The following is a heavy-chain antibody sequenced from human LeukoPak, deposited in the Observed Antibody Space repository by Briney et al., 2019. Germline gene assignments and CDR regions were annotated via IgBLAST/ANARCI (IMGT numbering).Heavy chain of an antibody. CDR2: IKADGSGT. Sequence: QPGGSLRLSCAASGFTIGPYAMYWVRQGPGRGLEWVSVIKADGSGTFYADSVRGRFTTSRDNSKNSLYLQMNGLTSEDTALYYCATWAFYHNLDVWGQGTTVIVSS. D-gene: IGHD2/OR15-2a*01. J-gene: IGHJ6*02. V-gene: IGHV3-43*02. CDR3: ATWAFYHNLDV. CDR1: GFTIGPYA.